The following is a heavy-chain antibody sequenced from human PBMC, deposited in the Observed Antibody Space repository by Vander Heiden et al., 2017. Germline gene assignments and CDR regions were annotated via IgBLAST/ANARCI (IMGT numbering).Heavy chain of an antibody. D-gene: IGHD6-19*01. CDR1: GFTFSSYS. V-gene: IGHV3-21*01. Sequence: ELQLLESVGGLVKPGGSLRLSCAASGFTFSSYSMNWVRQGPGKGVEWVSSISSSSSYIYYADSVKGRFTISRDNAKNSLYLQMNSLRAEDTAVYYCARDRDPYSSGWYGWFDPWGQGTLVTVSS. J-gene: IGHJ5*02. CDR2: ISSSSSYI. CDR3: ARDRDPYSSGWYGWFDP.